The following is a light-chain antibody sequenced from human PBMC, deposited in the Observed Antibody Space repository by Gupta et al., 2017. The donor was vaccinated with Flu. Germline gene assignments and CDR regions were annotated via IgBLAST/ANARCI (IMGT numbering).Light chain of an antibody. J-gene: IGKJ2*03. Sequence: DIQITQSPSTLSASVGDRVTITVLTSQSINNNLAWYQQQPGKVPKLLIYGASTGQSGVPSRFSGSGSGTEFTLTITSLQPEDFATYYCQKYYSTPHSFGHGTKLDIK. V-gene: IGKV1-27*01. CDR3: QKYYSTPHS. CDR2: GAS. CDR1: QSINNN.